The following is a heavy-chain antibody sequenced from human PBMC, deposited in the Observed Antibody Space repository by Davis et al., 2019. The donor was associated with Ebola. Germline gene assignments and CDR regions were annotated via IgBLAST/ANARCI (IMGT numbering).Heavy chain of an antibody. CDR3: ARDSVDTAMVTSAFDV. CDR2: INPNSGGT. CDR1: GYTFTGYY. J-gene: IGHJ3*01. V-gene: IGHV1-2*02. Sequence: ASVKVSCKASGYTFTGYYMHWVRQAPGQGLEWMGWINPNSGGTNYAQKFQGRVTMTRDTSISTAYMELSRLRSDDTAVYYCARDSVDTAMVTSAFDVWGQGTMVTVSS. D-gene: IGHD5-18*01.